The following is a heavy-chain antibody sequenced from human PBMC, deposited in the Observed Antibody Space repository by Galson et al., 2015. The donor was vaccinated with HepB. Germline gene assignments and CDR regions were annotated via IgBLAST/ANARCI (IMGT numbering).Heavy chain of an antibody. CDR1: GYTFSTYS. Sequence: SVKVSCKASGYTFSTYSITWVRQAPGQGPEWVGWISPYNRNTNYARKVQGRVTMTTDISTSTAYMELRSLRSDDTAIYYCARGALVVVVGATQNNWFDPWGQGTLVTVSS. J-gene: IGHJ5*02. V-gene: IGHV1-18*01. CDR3: ARGALVVVVGATQNNWFDP. CDR2: ISPYNRNT. D-gene: IGHD2-15*01.